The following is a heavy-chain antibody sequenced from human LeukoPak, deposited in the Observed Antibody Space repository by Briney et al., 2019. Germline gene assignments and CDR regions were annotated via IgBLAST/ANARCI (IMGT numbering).Heavy chain of an antibody. CDR3: ARDHYKNFDY. Sequence: GGSLRLSCAASGFTVGSNSLSWVRQARGKGLEWVSSISSSSSYIFYADSVKGRFTISRDNAKNSLYLQMNSLRAEDTAVYYCARDHYKNFDYWGQGTLVTVSS. J-gene: IGHJ4*02. V-gene: IGHV3-21*01. CDR2: ISSSSSYI. D-gene: IGHD4-11*01. CDR1: GFTVGSNS.